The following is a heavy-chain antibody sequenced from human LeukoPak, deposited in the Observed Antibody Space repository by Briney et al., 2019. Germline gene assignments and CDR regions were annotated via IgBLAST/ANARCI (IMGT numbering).Heavy chain of an antibody. V-gene: IGHV3-33*01. J-gene: IGHJ2*01. CDR2: VWFDGINK. Sequence: LSGGSLRLSCAASGFTFSTHAMHWVRQAPGLGLEWVAFVWFDGINKYYADSVKGRFTISRDNSDNTVYLQMNSLRAEDTAVYFCARKDGYFDVWGRGTLVTVSS. CDR3: ARKDGYFDV. CDR1: GFTFSTHA.